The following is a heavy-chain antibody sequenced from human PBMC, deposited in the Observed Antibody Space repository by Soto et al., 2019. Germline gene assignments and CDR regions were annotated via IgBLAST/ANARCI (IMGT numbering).Heavy chain of an antibody. CDR1: GFTFSSYA. D-gene: IGHD5-12*01. Sequence: PGGSLRLSCAASGFTFSSYAMHWVRQAPGKGLEWVAVISYDGSNKYYADSVKGRFTISRDNSKNTLYLQMNSLRAEDTAVYYCARERRYSGSRRDQLLYDYWGQGTLVTVSS. CDR3: ARERRYSGSRRDQLLYDY. V-gene: IGHV3-30-3*01. CDR2: ISYDGSNK. J-gene: IGHJ4*02.